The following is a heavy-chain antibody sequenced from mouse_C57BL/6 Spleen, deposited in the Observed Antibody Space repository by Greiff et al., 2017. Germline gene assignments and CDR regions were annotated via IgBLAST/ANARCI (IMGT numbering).Heavy chain of an antibody. CDR1: GFSLTSYG. CDR2: IWSDGST. CDR3: ARSYDCDEAWFAY. Sequence: VQLQESGPGLVAPSQSLSITCTVSGFSLTSYGVHWVRQPPGKGLEWLVVIWSDGSTTYNSALKSRLSTSKDNSKVQVFIKMNSLQTDDTALYYGARSYDCDEAWFAYWGQGTLVTVSA. J-gene: IGHJ3*01. D-gene: IGHD2-4*01. V-gene: IGHV2-6*03.